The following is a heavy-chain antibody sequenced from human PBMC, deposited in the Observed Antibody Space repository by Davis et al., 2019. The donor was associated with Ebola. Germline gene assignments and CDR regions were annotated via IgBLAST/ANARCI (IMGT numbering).Heavy chain of an antibody. V-gene: IGHV1-2*02. CDR2: INPNSGGT. Sequence: ASVKVSCKASGGTFTSYGISWVRQAPGQGLEWMGWINPNSGGTNYAQKFQGRVTMTRDTSISTAYMELSRLRSDDTAVYYCARVLHDYYYYGMDVWGQGTTVTVSS. D-gene: IGHD3-3*01. J-gene: IGHJ6*02. CDR3: ARVLHDYYYYGMDV. CDR1: GGTFTSYG.